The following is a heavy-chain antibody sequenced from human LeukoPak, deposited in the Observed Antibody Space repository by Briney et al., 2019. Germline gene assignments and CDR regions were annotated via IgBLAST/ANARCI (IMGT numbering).Heavy chain of an antibody. CDR2: INHSGST. CDR1: GGSFSNYY. J-gene: IGHJ4*02. V-gene: IGHV4-34*01. D-gene: IGHD3-22*01. Sequence: SETLSLTCAVYGGSFSNYYWTWIRQPPGKRLEWVGEINHSGSTNYNPSLKSRLTISQDTSKNHVSLKLRFFTAPATAVYYCAYNYYDISGPGDYWGQGTLLTVSS. CDR3: AYNYYDISGPGDY.